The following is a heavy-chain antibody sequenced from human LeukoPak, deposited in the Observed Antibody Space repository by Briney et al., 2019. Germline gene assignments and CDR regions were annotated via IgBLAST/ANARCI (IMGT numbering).Heavy chain of an antibody. CDR1: GFTFSSYG. V-gene: IGHV3-30*18. Sequence: GGSLRLSRAASGFTFSSYGMHWVRQAPGKGLEWVAVISNDGSTKKYADSVEGRFTISRDNSKNTLYVQMNSLRADDAAVYYCAKGRSSYPMDYIFDFWGQGTLVTVSS. J-gene: IGHJ4*02. D-gene: IGHD3-16*02. CDR3: AKGRSSYPMDYIFDF. CDR2: ISNDGSTK.